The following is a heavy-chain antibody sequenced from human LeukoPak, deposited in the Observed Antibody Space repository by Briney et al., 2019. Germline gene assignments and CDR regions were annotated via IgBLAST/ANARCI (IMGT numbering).Heavy chain of an antibody. Sequence: ASVKVSCKASGYTFTSYDINWVRQATGQGLEWMGWMNPNSGNTGYAQKFQGRVTMTTDTSTSTAYMELRSLRSDDTAVYYCARAAYYYDSSGYYYSQYYYYGMDVWGQGTTVTVSS. CDR1: GYTFTSYD. CDR2: MNPNSGNT. V-gene: IGHV1-8*01. J-gene: IGHJ6*02. CDR3: ARAAYYYDSSGYYYSQYYYYGMDV. D-gene: IGHD3-22*01.